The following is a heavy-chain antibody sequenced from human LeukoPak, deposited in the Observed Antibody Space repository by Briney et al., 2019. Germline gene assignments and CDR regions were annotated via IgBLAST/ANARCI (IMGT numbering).Heavy chain of an antibody. D-gene: IGHD6-6*01. CDR1: GFTFSIYA. CDR2: ISGSGGST. V-gene: IGHV3-23*01. Sequence: TGGSLTLSCAASGFTFSIYAMSWVRQAPGKGLEWVSAISGSGGSTYYADSVKGRFTISRDNSKNTLYLQMNSLRAEDTAVYYCAKPDRAIAAPGYWGQGTLVTVSS. CDR3: AKPDRAIAAPGY. J-gene: IGHJ4*02.